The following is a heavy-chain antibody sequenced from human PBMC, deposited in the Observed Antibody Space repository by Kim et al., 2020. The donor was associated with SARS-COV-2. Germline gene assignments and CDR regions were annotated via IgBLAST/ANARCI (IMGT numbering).Heavy chain of an antibody. Sequence: SETLSLTCTVSGGSISSSSYYWGWIRQPPGKGLEWIGSIYYSGSTYYNPSLKSRVTISVDTSKNQFSLKLSSVTAADTAVYYCARTTAAGADAFDIWGQGTIVTLSS. CDR1: GGSISSSSYY. CDR2: IYYSGST. D-gene: IGHD6-13*01. V-gene: IGHV4-39*01. J-gene: IGHJ3*02. CDR3: ARTTAAGADAFDI.